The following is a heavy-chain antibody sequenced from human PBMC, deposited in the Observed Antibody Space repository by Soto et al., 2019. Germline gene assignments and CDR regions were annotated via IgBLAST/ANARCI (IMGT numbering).Heavy chain of an antibody. V-gene: IGHV1-18*01. J-gene: IGHJ4*02. CDR2: ISAYNGNT. Sequence: ASVKVSCKASGYTFTSYGISWVRQAPGQGLEWMGWISAYNGNTNYAQKLQGRVTMTTDTSTSTAYMELRSLRSDDTAVYYCARDTYYDSSGYPRFDYWGQGTLVTVSS. CDR3: ARDTYYDSSGYPRFDY. D-gene: IGHD3-22*01. CDR1: GYTFTSYG.